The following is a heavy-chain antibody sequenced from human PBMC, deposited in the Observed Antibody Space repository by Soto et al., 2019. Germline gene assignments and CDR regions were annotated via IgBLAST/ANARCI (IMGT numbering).Heavy chain of an antibody. CDR2: IYHGGST. J-gene: IGHJ3*02. Sequence: QLQLQESGSGLVKPSQTLSLTCAVSGGSISSGGYSWRWIRQPPGKVLEWIGYIYHGGSTYYNPSLKSRVTKAVDRSKNQCSLKLSPVTAADTAVYYCARGVEQHLHQQRGDFDNWGQGTMVTVSS. V-gene: IGHV4-30-2*01. D-gene: IGHD6-13*01. CDR3: ARGVEQHLHQQRGDFDN. CDR1: GGSISSGGYS.